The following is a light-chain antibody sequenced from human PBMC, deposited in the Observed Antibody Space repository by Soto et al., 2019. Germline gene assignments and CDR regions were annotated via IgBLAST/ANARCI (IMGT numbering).Light chain of an antibody. Sequence: DIPMTQSPSTLSASVGDRVIITCRASQSISSWLAWYQQKSGKAPKLLIYKASSLESGVPSRFSGSASGTEFTLTISSLQPDDFATYYCQQHSSYPLTFGGGTKVEIK. J-gene: IGKJ4*01. CDR3: QQHSSYPLT. CDR2: KAS. V-gene: IGKV1-5*03. CDR1: QSISSW.